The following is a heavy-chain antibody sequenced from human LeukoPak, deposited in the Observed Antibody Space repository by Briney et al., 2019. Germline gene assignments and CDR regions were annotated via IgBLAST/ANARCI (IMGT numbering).Heavy chain of an antibody. CDR3: ARETSQKGAHYMDV. CDR1: GGSISSYY. D-gene: IGHD3-16*01. CDR2: IYYSGST. J-gene: IGHJ6*03. Sequence: SETLSLTCAVSGGSISSYYWSWIRQPPGKGLEWIGYIYYSGSTNYNPSLKSRVTISVDTSKNQFSLKLSSVTAADTAVYYCARETSQKGAHYMDVWGKGTTITISS. V-gene: IGHV4-59*01.